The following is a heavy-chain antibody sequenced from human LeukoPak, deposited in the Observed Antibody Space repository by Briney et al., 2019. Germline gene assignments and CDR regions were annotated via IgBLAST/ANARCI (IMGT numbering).Heavy chain of an antibody. CDR2: ISYDGSNK. V-gene: IGHV3-30*18. D-gene: IGHD2-2*02. Sequence: SGRSLRLSCAASGFTFSSYGMHWVRQAPGKGLEWVAVISYDGSNKYYADSVKGRFTISRDNSKNTLYLQMNSLRAEDTAVYYCAKEGVKCSSTSCYRNYYYYAMDVWGKGTTVTVSS. J-gene: IGHJ6*04. CDR3: AKEGVKCSSTSCYRNYYYYAMDV. CDR1: GFTFSSYG.